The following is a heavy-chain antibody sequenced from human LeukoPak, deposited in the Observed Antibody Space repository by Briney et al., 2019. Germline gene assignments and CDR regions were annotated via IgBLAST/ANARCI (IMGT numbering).Heavy chain of an antibody. D-gene: IGHD3-10*01. Sequence: PSETLSLTCAVYGGSFSGYYWSWIRQPPGKGLEWIGEINHSGSTNYNPSLKSRVTISVDTSKNQFSLKLSSVTAADTAVYYCARDVLLWFGVSYYMDVWGKGTTVTVSS. CDR1: GGSFSGYY. J-gene: IGHJ6*03. CDR2: INHSGST. CDR3: ARDVLLWFGVSYYMDV. V-gene: IGHV4-34*01.